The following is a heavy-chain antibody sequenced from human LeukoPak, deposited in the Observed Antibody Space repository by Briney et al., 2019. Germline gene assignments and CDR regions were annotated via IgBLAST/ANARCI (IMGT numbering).Heavy chain of an antibody. V-gene: IGHV4-59*12. D-gene: IGHD6-13*01. CDR3: AKRVAAAGIFDY. CDR2: IYQSGSI. Sequence: SETLSLTCTVSGGSISSYYWNWIRQPPGKGLEWIGYIYQSGSIYYTPSLESRVTISVDRSKNQFSLRLSSVTAADTAVYYCAKRVAAAGIFDYWGQGTLVTVSS. CDR1: GGSISSYY. J-gene: IGHJ4*02.